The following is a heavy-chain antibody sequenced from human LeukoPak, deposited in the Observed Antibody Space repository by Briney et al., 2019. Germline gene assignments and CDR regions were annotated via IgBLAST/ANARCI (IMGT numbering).Heavy chain of an antibody. Sequence: GGSLRLSCAASGFTFSSYAMHWVRQAPGKGLEWVAVISYDGSNKYYADSVKGRFTISRDNSKNTLYLQMNSLRAEDTAVYYCARDSSYYYDSSGYYPLGYYYYYMDVWGKGTTVTVSS. D-gene: IGHD3-22*01. CDR1: GFTFSSYA. CDR2: ISYDGSNK. CDR3: ARDSSYYYDSSGYYPLGYYYYYMDV. J-gene: IGHJ6*03. V-gene: IGHV3-30*04.